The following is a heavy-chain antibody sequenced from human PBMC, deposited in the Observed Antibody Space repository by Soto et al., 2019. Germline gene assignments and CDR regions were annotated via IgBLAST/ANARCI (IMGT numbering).Heavy chain of an antibody. CDR1: GATFSSYA. D-gene: IGHD1-26*01. Sequence: QVQLVESGGGVVQPGTSLRLSCAAPGATFSSYAMHWVRQGPGKGLEGVAVISYDGSNRYYLDSVKGRFTISRDNSKNTLCLQLNSLRVEDTATDYCVKEVSAGPGGRPQFYYCTGMDVWGQGTTVTVSS. V-gene: IGHV3-30*18. CDR2: ISYDGSNR. J-gene: IGHJ6*02. CDR3: VKEVSAGPGGRPQFYYCTGMDV.